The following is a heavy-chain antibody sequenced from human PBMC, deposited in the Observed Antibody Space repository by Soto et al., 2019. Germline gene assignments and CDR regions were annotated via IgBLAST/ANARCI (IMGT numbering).Heavy chain of an antibody. CDR2: IKPSAGST. J-gene: IGHJ6*02. CDR1: AFTFSTYH. D-gene: IGHD4-17*01. CDR3: ARSGDPVDYFYYYGMDV. Sequence: ASVKVSCKASAFTFSTYHIHWVRQAPGQGLEWMGVIKPSAGSTIYSQRFQGRVNMTRDTSTNTAYMELSSLRSDDTAVYYCARSGDPVDYFYYYGMDVWGQGTTVTVSS. V-gene: IGHV1-46*01.